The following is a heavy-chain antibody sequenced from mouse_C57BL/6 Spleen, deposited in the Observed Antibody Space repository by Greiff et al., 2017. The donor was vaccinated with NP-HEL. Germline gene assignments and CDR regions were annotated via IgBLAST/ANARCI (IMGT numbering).Heavy chain of an antibody. Sequence: VQLQQSGAELVKPGASVKISCKASGYAFSSYWMNWVKQRPGKGLEWIGRIYPGDGDTNYNGKFKGKATLTADKSSSTAYMQLSSLTSEDSAVYFCARSPAVVAPGAYWGQGTLVTVSA. CDR2: IYPGDGDT. CDR3: ARSPAVVAPGAY. J-gene: IGHJ3*01. D-gene: IGHD1-1*01. V-gene: IGHV1-80*01. CDR1: GYAFSSYW.